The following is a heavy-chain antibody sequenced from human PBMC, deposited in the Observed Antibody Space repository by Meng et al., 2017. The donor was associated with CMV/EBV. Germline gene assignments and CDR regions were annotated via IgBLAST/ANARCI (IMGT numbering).Heavy chain of an antibody. D-gene: IGHD1-26*01. J-gene: IGHJ4*02. Sequence: GESLKISCAASGFTFSTYWMTWVRQAPGKGLEWVGRIKSKTDGGTTDYAAPVKGRFTISRDDSKNTLYLQMNSLKTEDTAVYYCTTRNQWELLEYWGQGTLVTVSS. CDR1: GFTFSTYW. CDR3: TTRNQWELLEY. CDR2: IKSKTDGGTT. V-gene: IGHV3-15*01.